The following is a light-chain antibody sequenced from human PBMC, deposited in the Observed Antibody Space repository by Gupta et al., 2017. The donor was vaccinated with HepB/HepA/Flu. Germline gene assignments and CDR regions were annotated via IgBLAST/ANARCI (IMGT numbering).Light chain of an antibody. J-gene: IGLJ2*01. CDR2: DVS. CDR1: SSDVGGYNY. Sequence: QSALTQPASVSGSPGQSITISCTGTSSDVGGYNYVSWYQQHSGKAPKLMIYDVSNRPSGVSDRFSGSKSGNTASLTISWLQAEDEADYYCSSYTSSGAVVFGGGTKLTVL. V-gene: IGLV2-14*03. CDR3: SSYTSSGAVV.